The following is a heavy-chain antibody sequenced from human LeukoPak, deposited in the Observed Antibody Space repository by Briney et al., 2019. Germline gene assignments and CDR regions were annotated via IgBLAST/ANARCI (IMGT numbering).Heavy chain of an antibody. Sequence: PSRTLSLTCAVAGGSISSSNWWSWVRPPPGKGLEWVGSIYYSGSTYYNPSLKSRVTISVDTSKNQFSLKLSSVTAADTAVYYCALRYFDRDYWGQGTLVTVSS. J-gene: IGHJ4*02. CDR3: ALRYFDRDY. CDR2: IYYSGST. V-gene: IGHV4-4*02. CDR1: GGSISSSNW. D-gene: IGHD3-9*01.